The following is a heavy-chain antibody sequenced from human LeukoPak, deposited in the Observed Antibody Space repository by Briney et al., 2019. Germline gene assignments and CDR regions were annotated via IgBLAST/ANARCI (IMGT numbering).Heavy chain of an antibody. CDR2: ISGSGGST. Sequence: GGSLRLSCAASGFTFSSYAMSWVRQAPGKGLEWVSAISGSGGSTYYADSVKGRFTISRDNSKNTLYLQMNSLRAEDTAVYYCSRADYYGSGSPISLDVWGKGTTVTVSS. CDR1: GFTFSSYA. CDR3: SRADYYGSGSPISLDV. D-gene: IGHD3-10*01. J-gene: IGHJ6*04. V-gene: IGHV3-23*01.